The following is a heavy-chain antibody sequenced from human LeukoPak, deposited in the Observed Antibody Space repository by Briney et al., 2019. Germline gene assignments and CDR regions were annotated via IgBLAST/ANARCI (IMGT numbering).Heavy chain of an antibody. V-gene: IGHV3-7*01. CDR1: GFTFTSHW. CDR2: IHQYGGEK. CDR3: ARVKVALSQES. Sequence: GGSLRLSCEASGFTFTSHWMSWVRQAPGKGLEWVANIHQYGGEKYYVDSVRGRFSISRDNAKNSLYLEMNSLRAEDTAVYYCARVKVALSQESWGQGTLVTVSS. D-gene: IGHD3-10*01. J-gene: IGHJ5*02.